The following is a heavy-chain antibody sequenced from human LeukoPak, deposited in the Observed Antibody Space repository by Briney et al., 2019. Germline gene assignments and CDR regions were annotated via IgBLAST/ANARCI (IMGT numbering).Heavy chain of an antibody. Sequence: SETLSLTCTVSGGSISSGGSYWGWIRQPPGKGLEWIGSVSYSGSTSYNPSLKSRVTISGDTSKNQFSLRLISVTAADTAMYYCARHLDYWGQGTLVTVSS. CDR2: VSYSGST. J-gene: IGHJ4*02. CDR3: ARHLDY. V-gene: IGHV4-39*01. CDR1: GGSISSGGSY.